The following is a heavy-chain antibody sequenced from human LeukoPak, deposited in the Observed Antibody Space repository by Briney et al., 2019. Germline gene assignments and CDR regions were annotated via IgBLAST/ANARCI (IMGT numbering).Heavy chain of an antibody. CDR2: IYYSGST. CDR1: GGSISSYY. CDR3: ARHWVPSGRFDP. Sequence: SQTLSLTCTVSGGSISSYYWSWIRQPPGKGLEWIGYIYYSGSTNYNPSLKSRVTISVDTSKNQFSLKLSSVTAADTAVYYCARHWVPSGRFDPWGQGTLVTVSS. J-gene: IGHJ5*02. V-gene: IGHV4-59*08. D-gene: IGHD3-16*01.